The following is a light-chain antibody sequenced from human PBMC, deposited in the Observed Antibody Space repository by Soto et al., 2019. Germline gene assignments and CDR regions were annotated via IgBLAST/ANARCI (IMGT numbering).Light chain of an antibody. Sequence: QSVLTQPPSASGTPGQRVTISCSGSSSNIGSNFVYWYQQLPGTAPKLLIYNNIQRPSGVPDRFSGSKSGTSASLAISGLRSEDEADYYCATWDDSLSGQVFGGGTQLTVL. CDR2: NNI. J-gene: IGLJ2*01. V-gene: IGLV1-47*02. CDR1: SSNIGSNF. CDR3: ATWDDSLSGQV.